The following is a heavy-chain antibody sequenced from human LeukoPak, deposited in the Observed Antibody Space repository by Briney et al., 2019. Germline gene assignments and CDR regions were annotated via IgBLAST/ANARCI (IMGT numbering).Heavy chain of an antibody. V-gene: IGHV3-23*01. CDR3: AKDSIAAAGYYYYYYMDV. J-gene: IGHJ6*03. CDR2: ISGSGGST. Sequence: GGSLRLSCAASGFTFSSYGMSWVRQAPGKGLEWVSAISGSGGSTYYADSVKGRFTISRDNSKNTLYLQMNSLRAEDTAVYYCAKDSIAAAGYYYYYYMDVWGKGTTVTVSS. D-gene: IGHD6-13*01. CDR1: GFTFSSYG.